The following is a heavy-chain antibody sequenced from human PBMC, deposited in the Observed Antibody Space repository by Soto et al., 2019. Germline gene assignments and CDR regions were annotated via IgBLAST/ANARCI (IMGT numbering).Heavy chain of an antibody. CDR3: ARQDSSGWFGY. CDR2: IYYSGST. D-gene: IGHD6-19*01. CDR1: GGSISSSSYY. V-gene: IGHV4-39*01. J-gene: IGHJ5*01. Sequence: SETLSRTCAVSGGSISSSSYYWGWIRQPPGKGLEWIGSIYYSGSTYYNPSLKSRVTISVDTSKNQFSLKLSSVTAADTAVYYCARQDSSGWFGYWGQGTLVTVSS.